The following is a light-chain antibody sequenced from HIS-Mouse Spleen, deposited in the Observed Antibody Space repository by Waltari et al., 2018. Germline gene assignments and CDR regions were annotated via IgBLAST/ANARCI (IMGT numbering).Light chain of an antibody. V-gene: IGLV2-14*01. CDR1: SSDVGGYNY. CDR2: EFS. Sequence: QSALTQPASVSGSPGQSITISCTGTSSDVGGYNYVSWYQQHPCKAPKLMIYEFSNRPSGVSNRFSGSKSGNTASLTISGLQAEDEADYYCSSYTSSSTLEVFGGGTKLTVL. J-gene: IGLJ2*01. CDR3: SSYTSSSTLEV.